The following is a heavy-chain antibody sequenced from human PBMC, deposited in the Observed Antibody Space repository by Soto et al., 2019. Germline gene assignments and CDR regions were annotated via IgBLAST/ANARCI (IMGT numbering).Heavy chain of an antibody. CDR1: GTTFSNYA. CDR2: IIPIFGTT. Sequence: QVQVVQSGAEVKKPGSSVKVSCKASGTTFSNYAISWVRQAPGQGLEWTGGIIPIFGTTNYPQKFQGTFTITAGESQCTVHVELRSLTTEDTAVYHCVARRYWSGGSCTDYLYYWGQRTLVTVSS. J-gene: IGHJ4*02. CDR3: VARRYWSGGSCTDYLYY. D-gene: IGHD2-15*01. V-gene: IGHV1-69*01.